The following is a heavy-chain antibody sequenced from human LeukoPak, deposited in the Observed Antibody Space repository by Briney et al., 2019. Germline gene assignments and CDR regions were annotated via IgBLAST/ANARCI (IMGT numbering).Heavy chain of an antibody. Sequence: PSETLSLTCTVSGGSISSSSYYWGWIRQPPGKGLEWIGSIYYSGSTYYNPSLKSRVTISVDTSKNQFSLKLSSVTAADTAVYYCARAITSGYSSSWPEEYYFDYWGQGTLVTVSS. D-gene: IGHD6-13*01. CDR1: GGSISSSSYY. J-gene: IGHJ4*02. V-gene: IGHV4-39*01. CDR2: IYYSGST. CDR3: ARAITSGYSSSWPEEYYFDY.